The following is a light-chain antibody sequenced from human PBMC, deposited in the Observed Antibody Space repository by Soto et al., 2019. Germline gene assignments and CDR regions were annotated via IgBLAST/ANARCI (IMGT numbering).Light chain of an antibody. J-gene: IGLJ1*01. CDR1: SSDIGSYNH. CDR2: AVS. CDR3: ISYTDRQSYL. V-gene: IGLV2-14*03. Sequence: QSALTQPASVSGSPGQSITISCSGTSSDIGSYNHVAWSQQFPSKIPNLIIYAVSDRPPGVSDRFSGSKSCFTASLTISGLQTEYEVDYYCISYTDRQSYLFGTGTKVTVL.